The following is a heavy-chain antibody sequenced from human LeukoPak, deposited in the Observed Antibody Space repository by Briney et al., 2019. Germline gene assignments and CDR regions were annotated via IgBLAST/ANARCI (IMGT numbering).Heavy chain of an antibody. CDR2: INHSGST. J-gene: IGHJ6*03. V-gene: IGHV4-34*01. CDR1: GGSFSGYY. Sequence: SETLSLTCAVYGGSFSGYYWSWIRQPPGKGLEWIGEINHSGSTNYNPSLKSRVTIPVDTSKNQFSLKLSSVTAADTAVYYCARKGPSVRYYYYYMDVWGKGTTVTVSS. CDR3: ARKGPSVRYYYYYMDV. D-gene: IGHD3-10*01.